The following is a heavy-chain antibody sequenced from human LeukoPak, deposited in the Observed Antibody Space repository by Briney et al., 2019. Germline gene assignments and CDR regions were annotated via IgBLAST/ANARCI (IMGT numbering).Heavy chain of an antibody. V-gene: IGHV1-2*02. J-gene: IGHJ4*02. CDR2: INPNSGGT. CDR1: GYTFTGYY. CDR3: ARAGYDYGDYADY. Sequence: ASVKVSCKASGYTFTGYYMHWVRQAPGQGLEWMGWINPNSGGTNYAQKLQGRVTMTTDTSTSTAYMELRSLRSDDTAVYYCARAGYDYGDYADYWGQGTLVTVSS. D-gene: IGHD4-17*01.